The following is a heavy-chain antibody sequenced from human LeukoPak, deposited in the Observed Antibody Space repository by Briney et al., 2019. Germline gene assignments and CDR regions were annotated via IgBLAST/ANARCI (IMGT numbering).Heavy chain of an antibody. CDR3: ARSSDTRFGELVL. Sequence: GGSLRLSCAVSGITLSNYGMSWVRQAPGKGLEWVAGISDSGGRTKYADSVKGRFTISRDNSKNTLYLQMGSLRTEDMAMYYCARSSDTRFGELVLWGQGTLVTVSS. J-gene: IGHJ1*01. D-gene: IGHD3-16*01. CDR1: GITLSNYG. CDR2: ISDSGGRT. V-gene: IGHV3-23*01.